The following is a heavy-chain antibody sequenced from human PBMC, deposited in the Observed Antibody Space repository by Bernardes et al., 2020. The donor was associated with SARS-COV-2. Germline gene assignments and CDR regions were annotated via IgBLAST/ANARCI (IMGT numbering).Heavy chain of an antibody. Sequence: GGSLRLSCAASGFTFSSYAMSWVRQAPGKGLEWVSAISGSGGSTYYADSVKGRFTISRDNSKNTLYLQMNSLRAEDTAVYYCAKDHRIVGARRWFDPWGQGTLVTVSS. CDR2: ISGSGGST. J-gene: IGHJ5*02. CDR1: GFTFSSYA. CDR3: AKDHRIVGARRWFDP. D-gene: IGHD1-26*01. V-gene: IGHV3-23*01.